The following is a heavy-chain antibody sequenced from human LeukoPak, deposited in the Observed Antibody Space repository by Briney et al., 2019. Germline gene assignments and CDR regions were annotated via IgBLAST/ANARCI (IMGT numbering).Heavy chain of an antibody. V-gene: IGHV3-30*03. D-gene: IGHD5-12*01. CDR3: ASSKGYSGYDWLSYFDY. Sequence: GRSLRLSCAASGFTFSSYAMHWVRQAPGKGLEWVAVISYDGSNKYYADSVKGRFIISRDNSKNTLYLQMNSLRAEDTAAYYCASSKGYSGYDWLSYFDYWGQGTLVTVSS. CDR1: GFTFSSYA. CDR2: ISYDGSNK. J-gene: IGHJ4*02.